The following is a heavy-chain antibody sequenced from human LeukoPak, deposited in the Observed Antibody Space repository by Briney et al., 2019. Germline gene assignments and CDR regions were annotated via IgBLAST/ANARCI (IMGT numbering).Heavy chain of an antibody. V-gene: IGHV3-48*03. CDR3: TTYTAHSSKFDS. J-gene: IGHJ4*02. Sequence: PGGSLRLSCAAPGFTFSSYEMNWVRQAPGKGLEWVSYISSSGSLIYYADSVKGRFIISRDNAKNSLYLQMNSLRAEDTAVYYCTTYTAHSSKFDSWGQGTLVTVSS. D-gene: IGHD6-6*01. CDR1: GFTFSSYE. CDR2: ISSSGSLI.